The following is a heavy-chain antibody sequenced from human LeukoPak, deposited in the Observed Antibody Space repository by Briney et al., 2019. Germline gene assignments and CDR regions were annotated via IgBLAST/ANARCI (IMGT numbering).Heavy chain of an antibody. CDR1: GGSISSYY. Sequence: SETLSLTCTVSGGSISSYYWSWIRQPSGKGLEWIGYISYSGTTNYNPSLKRRVTISVAPSKNQFSLKLRSVTAPDTAVYYCARDRGNYFDYWGQGTLVTVSS. J-gene: IGHJ4*02. CDR3: ARDRGNYFDY. D-gene: IGHD6-13*01. CDR2: ISYSGTT. V-gene: IGHV4-59*01.